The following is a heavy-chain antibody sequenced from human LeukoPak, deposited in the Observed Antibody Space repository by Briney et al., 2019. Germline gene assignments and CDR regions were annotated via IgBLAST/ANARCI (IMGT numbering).Heavy chain of an antibody. CDR2: FSGSGGST. V-gene: IGHV3-23*01. D-gene: IGHD6-13*01. CDR3: ARSLSSSWYDYFDN. Sequence: GGSLRLSCAASGFTFSSYGMHWVRQPPGKGLEWVSAFSGSGGSTYYADSVKGRFTISRDSSKTTLYLQMTSLRVEDTAIYYCARSLSSSWYDYFDNWGQGTLVTVSS. CDR1: GFTFSSYG. J-gene: IGHJ4*02.